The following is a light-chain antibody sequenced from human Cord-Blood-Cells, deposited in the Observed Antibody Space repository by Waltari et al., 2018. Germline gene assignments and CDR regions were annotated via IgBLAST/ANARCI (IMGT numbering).Light chain of an antibody. CDR3: CSYAGSSTSWV. CDR2: EGS. V-gene: IGLV2-23*01. Sequence: QSARTHPASVSGSPGPSIPISCTGTSSDVGSYNLFSWYQQHPGKSPKLMIYEGSKRPSGVSNRFSGSKSGNTASLTISGLQAEDEADYYCCSYAGSSTSWVFGGGTKLTVL. J-gene: IGLJ3*02. CDR1: SSDVGSYNL.